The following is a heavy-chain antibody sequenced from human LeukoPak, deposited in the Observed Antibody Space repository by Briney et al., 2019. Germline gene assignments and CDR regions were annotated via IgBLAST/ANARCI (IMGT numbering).Heavy chain of an antibody. D-gene: IGHD3-22*01. CDR1: GFTFSSYW. J-gene: IGHJ3*02. CDR2: IKQDGSEK. V-gene: IGHV3-7*01. CDR3: ARGGKLSYCDSSGYYYVPLGAFDI. Sequence: GGSLRLSCAASGFTFSSYWMSWVRQAPGKGLEWVANIKQDGSEKYYVDSVKGRFTISRDNAKNSLYLQMNSLRAEDTAVYYCARGGKLSYCDSSGYYYVPLGAFDIWGQGTMVTVSS.